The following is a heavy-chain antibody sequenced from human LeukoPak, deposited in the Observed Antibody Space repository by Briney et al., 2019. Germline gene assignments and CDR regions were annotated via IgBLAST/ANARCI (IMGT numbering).Heavy chain of an antibody. J-gene: IGHJ1*01. Sequence: KPGGSLRLSCAASGFTFSDYYMSWIRQAPGKGLEWVSYISSSSSTIYYADSVKGRFTISRDNAKNSLYLQMNSLRAEDTAVYYCAKDTPILNLIVVVAEYFQHWGQGTLVTVSS. CDR2: ISSSSSTI. CDR3: AKDTPILNLIVVVAEYFQH. V-gene: IGHV3-11*01. CDR1: GFTFSDYY. D-gene: IGHD2-21*01.